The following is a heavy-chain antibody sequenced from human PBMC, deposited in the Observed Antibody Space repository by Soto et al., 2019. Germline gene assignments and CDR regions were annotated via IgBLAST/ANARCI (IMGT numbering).Heavy chain of an antibody. J-gene: IGHJ3*02. CDR1: GFTFDDYA. CDR3: AKEYYDILTGYPQRWGNVAFDI. D-gene: IGHD3-9*01. V-gene: IGHV3-9*01. Sequence: GGSLRLSCAASGFTFDDYAMHWVRQAPGKGLEWVSGISWNSGSIGYADSVKGRFTISRDNAKNSLYLQMNSLRAEDTALYYCAKEYYDILTGYPQRWGNVAFDIWGQGTMVTVSS. CDR2: ISWNSGSI.